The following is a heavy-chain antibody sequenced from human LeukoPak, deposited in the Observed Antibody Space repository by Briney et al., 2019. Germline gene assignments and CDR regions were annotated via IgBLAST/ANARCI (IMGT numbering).Heavy chain of an antibody. V-gene: IGHV3-30*03. J-gene: IGHJ6*04. CDR1: GFSFGDFG. CDR2: ISYDGSNK. CDR3: ARIHSGYEPPKEYYGMDV. D-gene: IGHD5-12*01. Sequence: GGSLRLSCVASGFSFGDFGMHWVRQAPGKGLEWVAVISYDGSNKYYADSVKGRFTISRDNSKNTLYMQVNSLKSEDTAVYYCARIHSGYEPPKEYYGMDVWGKGTTVTVSS.